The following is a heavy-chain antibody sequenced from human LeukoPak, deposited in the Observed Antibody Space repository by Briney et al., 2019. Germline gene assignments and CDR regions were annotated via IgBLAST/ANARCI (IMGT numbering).Heavy chain of an antibody. J-gene: IGHJ4*02. CDR2: INSRSTTM. CDR1: GFTFTTYN. CDR3: ARGTYSSGWLEFSDFDF. D-gene: IGHD6-19*01. V-gene: IGHV3-48*01. Sequence: GGSLRLSCADSGFTFTTYNMQWVRQAPGKVLEWVSYINSRSTTMYYADSVKGRFTVSRDNVKNSLYLQMNSLRVEDTAVYYCARGTYSSGWLEFSDFDFWGQGTLVTVSS.